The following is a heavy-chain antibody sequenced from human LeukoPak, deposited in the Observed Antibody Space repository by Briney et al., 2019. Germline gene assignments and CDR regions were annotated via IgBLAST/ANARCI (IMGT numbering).Heavy chain of an antibody. CDR3: TKDRGVRGGSFDY. CDR2: ISYDGSNK. J-gene: IGHJ4*02. V-gene: IGHV3-30*18. CDR1: GFTFTNYG. D-gene: IGHD3-10*01. Sequence: GGSLRLSCAASGFTFTNYGMHWVRQSPGKGLEWVAVISYDGSNKNYADSVKGRFTVSRDNSKNTLYLQTNSLRAEDTATYYCTKDRGVRGGSFDYWGQGTLVTVSS.